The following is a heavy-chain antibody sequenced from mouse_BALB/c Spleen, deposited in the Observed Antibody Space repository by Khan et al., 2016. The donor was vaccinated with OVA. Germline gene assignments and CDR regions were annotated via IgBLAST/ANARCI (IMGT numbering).Heavy chain of an antibody. J-gene: IGHJ3*01. V-gene: IGHV5-6*01. D-gene: IGHD1-1*01. CDR1: GFTFSTYG. Sequence: EVMLVESGGDLVKPGGSLKLSCAASGFTFSTYGMSWVRQTPDKRLEWVATVSTGGSYTYYPDSVKGRFTISRDKAKNTLYLQMSGLKSDDTAMFYCTRLAYYYDSEGFAYWGQGTLVTVSA. CDR3: TRLAYYYDSEGFAY. CDR2: VSTGGSYT.